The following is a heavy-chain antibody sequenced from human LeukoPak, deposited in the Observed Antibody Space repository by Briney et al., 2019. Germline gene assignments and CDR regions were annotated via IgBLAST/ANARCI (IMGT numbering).Heavy chain of an antibody. CDR3: AREGTAYYYDSSGYYPFRY. D-gene: IGHD3-22*01. V-gene: IGHV4-39*07. Sequence: SGPGLVKPSETLSLTCTVSGGSISSSSYYWGWIRQPPGKGLEWIGSIYYSGSTYYNPSLKSRVTISVDTSKNQFSLKLSSVTAADTAVHYCAREGTAYYYDSSGYYPFRYWGQGTLVTVSS. CDR2: IYYSGST. CDR1: GGSISSSSYY. J-gene: IGHJ4*02.